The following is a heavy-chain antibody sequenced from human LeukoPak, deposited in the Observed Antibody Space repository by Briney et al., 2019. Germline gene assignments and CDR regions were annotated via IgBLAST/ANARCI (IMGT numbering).Heavy chain of an antibody. Sequence: GGSLRLSCVASGFTFTDHPMNWVRQAPGKGLEWISYIGGDGIAFYADSVKGRFTASKDDARKSMYLQMNSLRVEDTAVYYCAKDRANWAINDWGQGTQVTVSS. J-gene: IGHJ4*02. CDR1: GFTFTDHP. CDR3: AKDRANWAIND. D-gene: IGHD3-16*01. CDR2: IGGDGIA. V-gene: IGHV3-69-1*01.